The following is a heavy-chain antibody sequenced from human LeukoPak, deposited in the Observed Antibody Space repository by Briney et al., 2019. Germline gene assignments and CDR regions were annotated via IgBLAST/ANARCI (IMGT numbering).Heavy chain of an antibody. D-gene: IGHD6-19*01. CDR1: GFTFSSYA. V-gene: IGHV3-30*04. Sequence: GGSLRLSCTASGFTFSSYAMHWVRQAPGKGLEWVAVISYDGSNKYYADTVKGRFTISRDNSKNTLYLQMNSLRAEDTAVYYCARDLGSGWHHFDYWGQGTLVTVSS. J-gene: IGHJ4*02. CDR3: ARDLGSGWHHFDY. CDR2: ISYDGSNK.